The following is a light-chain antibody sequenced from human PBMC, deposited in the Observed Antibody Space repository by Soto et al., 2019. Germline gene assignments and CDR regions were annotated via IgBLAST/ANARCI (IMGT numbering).Light chain of an antibody. J-gene: IGKJ2*01. CDR1: QSVSNY. CDR2: DAS. CDR3: QQRSIWPPYT. Sequence: EIVLTQSPATLSLSPGERATLSCRASQSVSNYLAWFQQKPGQAPRLLIYDASNRATGIPARFSGSGSGTDFTLTISSLEPEDFAVYYCQQRSIWPPYTFGQGTKLEIQ. V-gene: IGKV3-11*01.